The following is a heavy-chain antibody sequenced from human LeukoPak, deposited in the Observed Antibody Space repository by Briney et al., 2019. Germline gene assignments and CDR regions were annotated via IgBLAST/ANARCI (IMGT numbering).Heavy chain of an antibody. J-gene: IGHJ4*02. V-gene: IGHV3-74*03. CDR3: ARVSFCPRCHFDY. CDR1: GFSFSSYW. CDR2: ISPDGCSA. Sequence: PGGSQRLSCAASGFSFSSYWMHWVRQAPGKGLVWVARISPDGCSALCADSVRGRFTISRHYPDNTLYLQLNSLRAEDTAVYYCARVSFCPRCHFDYWGQGTLVTVSS. D-gene: IGHD2/OR15-2a*01.